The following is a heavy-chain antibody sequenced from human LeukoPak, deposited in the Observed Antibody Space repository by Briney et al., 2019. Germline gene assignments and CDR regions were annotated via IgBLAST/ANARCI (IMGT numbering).Heavy chain of an antibody. J-gene: IGHJ6*03. CDR2: ISSSSSYI. CDR1: GFTFSSYS. D-gene: IGHD5-18*01. V-gene: IGHV3-21*01. CDR3: ARGVDTAMDTYYYYYMDV. Sequence: PGGSLRLSCAASGFTFSSYSMNWVRQAPGKGLEWVSSISSSSSYIYYADSVKGRFTISRDNAKNSLYLQMNSLRAEDTAAYYCARGVDTAMDTYYYYYMDVWGKGTTVTVSS.